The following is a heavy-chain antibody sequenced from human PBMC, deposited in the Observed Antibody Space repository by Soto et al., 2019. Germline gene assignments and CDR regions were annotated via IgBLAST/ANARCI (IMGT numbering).Heavy chain of an antibody. CDR1: GVSINSYF. CDR2: IYYTGSI. Sequence: QVQLQESGPGLVKPSETLSLTCSVTGVSINSYFWSWIRQPPGRGLESIGYIYYTGSINYNPSLKSRVSMSVDTSKSQFSLRLSSVTAADTAFYYCARAYYGSAHWIDSWGQGTLVTVSS. D-gene: IGHD3-10*01. CDR3: ARAYYGSAHWIDS. V-gene: IGHV4-59*01. J-gene: IGHJ5*01.